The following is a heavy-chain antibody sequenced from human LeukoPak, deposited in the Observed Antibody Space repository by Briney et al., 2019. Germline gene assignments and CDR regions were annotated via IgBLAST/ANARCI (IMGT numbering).Heavy chain of an antibody. D-gene: IGHD2-15*01. Sequence: PETLSLTCAVYGGSFSGYYWSWIRQPPGKGLEWIGEINHSGSTNYNPSLKSRVTISVDTSKNQFSLKLSSVTAADTGVYYCARAKVVAATFYYSHGMDVWGQGTSVTVSS. CDR3: ARAKVVAATFYYSHGMDV. V-gene: IGHV4-34*01. CDR2: INHSGST. J-gene: IGHJ6*02. CDR1: GGSFSGYY.